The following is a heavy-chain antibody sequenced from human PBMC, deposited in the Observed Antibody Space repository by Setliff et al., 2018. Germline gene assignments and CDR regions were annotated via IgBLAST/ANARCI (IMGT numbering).Heavy chain of an antibody. Sequence: GESLKISCKASGYIFTNYWIGWVRQMPGKGLEWMGVIYTGDSDTSYSPSFQGQVTISADKSINTAYLQWSSLKASDTAIYYCTRHEDRNKCTSSSCYRENDAFDVWGQGAMVTVSS. D-gene: IGHD2-2*01. CDR1: GYIFTNYW. CDR3: TRHEDRNKCTSSSCYRENDAFDV. V-gene: IGHV5-51*01. CDR2: IYTGDSDT. J-gene: IGHJ3*01.